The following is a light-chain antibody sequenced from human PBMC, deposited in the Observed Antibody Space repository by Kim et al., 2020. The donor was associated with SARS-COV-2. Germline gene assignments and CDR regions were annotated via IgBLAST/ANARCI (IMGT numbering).Light chain of an antibody. CDR1: QSVDRW. V-gene: IGKV1-5*01. Sequence: IRLTQSPSTLSASIGDRVSITCRASQSVDRWLAWYQQRPGKAPKLLIYDATDLKSGVPSRFSGRGSGTEFTLTITSLQPDDFGTYYSQLYSTYSYSLGQGTKLEI. CDR2: DAT. CDR3: QLYSTYSYS. J-gene: IGKJ2*03.